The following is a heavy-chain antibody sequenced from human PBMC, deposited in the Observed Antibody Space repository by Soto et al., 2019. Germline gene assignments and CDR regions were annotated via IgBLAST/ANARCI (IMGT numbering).Heavy chain of an antibody. Sequence: ASVKVSCKASGYTFSNYGIHWLRQAPGQRLEWMGLINAGNGNTKYSQKFQGRVTMTRDTSTSTAYMELSSLRSEDTAVYYCARDPFTGIAAAGSWFDPWGQGTLVTVSS. CDR2: INAGNGNT. J-gene: IGHJ5*02. CDR3: ARDPFTGIAAAGSWFDP. D-gene: IGHD6-13*01. CDR1: GYTFSNYG. V-gene: IGHV1-3*01.